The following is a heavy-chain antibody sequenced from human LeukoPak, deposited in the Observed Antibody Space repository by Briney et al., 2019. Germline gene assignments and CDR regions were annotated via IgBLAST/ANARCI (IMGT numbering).Heavy chain of an antibody. J-gene: IGHJ4*02. V-gene: IGHV4-59*08. D-gene: IGHD1-26*01. CDR1: DGSITNYY. CDR3: ASLGGTYDY. CDR2: IYYSGST. Sequence: SETLSLTCTVSDGSITNYYWSWIRQPPGKGLEWIGYIYYSGSTNYNPSLKGRVTISIDTSKNRVSLKLSSVTAADTAVYYCASLGGTYDYWGQGTLVTVSS.